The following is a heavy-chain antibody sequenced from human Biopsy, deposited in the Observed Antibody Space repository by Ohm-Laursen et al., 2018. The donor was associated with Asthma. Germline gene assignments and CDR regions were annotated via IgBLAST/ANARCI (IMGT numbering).Heavy chain of an antibody. CDR2: INHNSGGT. D-gene: IGHD7-27*01. J-gene: IGHJ5*02. CDR3: ARGQKSPGDRWFDP. CDR1: GYTFIGYH. Sequence: SVKVSCKTSGYTFIGYHIHWVRQAPGQGLEWMGRINHNSGGTNYAQKFQGRVTMTSDTSISTAYMELSRLRSDDTALYYCARGQKSPGDRWFDPWGQGTLVTVSS. V-gene: IGHV1-2*06.